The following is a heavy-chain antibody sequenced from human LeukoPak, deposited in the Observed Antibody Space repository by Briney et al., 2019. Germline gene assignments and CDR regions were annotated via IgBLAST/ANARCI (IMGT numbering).Heavy chain of an antibody. J-gene: IGHJ4*02. D-gene: IGHD4-23*01. V-gene: IGHV3-7*05. CDR3: ARERWFLDY. Sequence: GGSLRLSCAASGFTFTPFSMTWLRQAPGRGLEWVARIKEDGSNIYYVDSVKGRFTISRDNAKNSVYLQMNSLRVEDTAVYYCARERWFLDYWVQGTLVTVSS. CDR1: GFTFTPFS. CDR2: IKEDGSNI.